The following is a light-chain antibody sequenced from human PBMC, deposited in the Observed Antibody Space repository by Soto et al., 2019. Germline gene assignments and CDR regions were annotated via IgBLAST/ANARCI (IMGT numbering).Light chain of an antibody. Sequence: EIVLTQSPGTLSSSPGDRATVSCRASQSLSRSYLSWYQQKPGQAPRLLIYAASARATGIPDRFSSSGSGTDFTLTISRLEPEDFAVYYCHQYGSSPPYTFGQGTKLEIK. V-gene: IGKV3-20*01. CDR3: HQYGSSPPYT. CDR1: QSLSRSY. J-gene: IGKJ2*01. CDR2: AAS.